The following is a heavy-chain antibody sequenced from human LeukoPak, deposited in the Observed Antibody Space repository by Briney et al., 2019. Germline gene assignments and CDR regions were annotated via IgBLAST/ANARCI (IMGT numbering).Heavy chain of an antibody. CDR3: ARVSHCSSTSCYLFDY. Sequence: ASVKVSCKASRGTFSSYAISWVRQAPGQGLEWMGGFIPIFGTANYAQKFQGRVTITTDESTSTAYMELSRLRSEDTAVYYCARVSHCSSTSCYLFDYWGQGTLVTVSS. CDR1: RGTFSSYA. CDR2: FIPIFGTA. V-gene: IGHV1-69*05. J-gene: IGHJ4*02. D-gene: IGHD2-2*01.